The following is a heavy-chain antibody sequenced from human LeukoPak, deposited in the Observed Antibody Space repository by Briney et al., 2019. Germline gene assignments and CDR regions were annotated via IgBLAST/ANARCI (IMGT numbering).Heavy chain of an antibody. V-gene: IGHV3-7*04. Sequence: GGSLRLTCAASDFTFSDFWMAWVRQAPGKGLEWVAIIKQDGSETHYVDSVKGRFSISRDNAKNSLYLQMNSLRGEDTALYYCVRGSGWLLDSWGKGTLVTVSS. J-gene: IGHJ5*01. CDR1: DFTFSDFW. CDR3: VRGSGWLLDS. D-gene: IGHD6-19*01. CDR2: IKQDGSET.